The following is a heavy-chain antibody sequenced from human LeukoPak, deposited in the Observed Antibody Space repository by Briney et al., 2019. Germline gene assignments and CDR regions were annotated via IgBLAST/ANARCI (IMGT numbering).Heavy chain of an antibody. CDR3: ARSTQAGSGDY. J-gene: IGHJ4*02. V-gene: IGHV3-21*01. CDR1: GFTYSSYS. CDR2: ISSSSSYI. D-gene: IGHD6-13*01. Sequence: GGSLRLSCADSGFTYSSYSMNWVRQAPGKVLEWVSSISSSSSYIYYADSVKGRFTISRDNAKNSLYLQMNSLRAEDTAVYYCARSTQAGSGDYWGQGTLVTVSS.